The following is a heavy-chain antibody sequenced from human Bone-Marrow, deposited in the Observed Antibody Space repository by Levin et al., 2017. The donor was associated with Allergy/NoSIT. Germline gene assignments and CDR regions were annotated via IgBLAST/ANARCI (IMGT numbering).Heavy chain of an antibody. CDR3: AKYLGSAVATRRSFDY. CDR2: IGGGGGDI. V-gene: IGHV3-23*01. D-gene: IGHD3-10*01. Sequence: GESLKISCAASGFTFSTRAMAWVRQAPDKGLEWVSVIGGGGGDIQYADSVKGRFSISRDNSRNALYLQLDTLRVEDTAVYYCAKYLGSAVATRRSFDYWGQGILVTVSS. CDR1: GFTFSTRA. J-gene: IGHJ4*02.